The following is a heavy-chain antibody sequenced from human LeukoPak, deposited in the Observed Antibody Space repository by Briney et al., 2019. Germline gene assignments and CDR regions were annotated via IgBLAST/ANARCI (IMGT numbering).Heavy chain of an antibody. J-gene: IGHJ4*02. CDR1: GFTFSDYY. D-gene: IGHD3-9*01. CDR2: TSGSGSTI. Sequence: GGSLRLSCAASGFTFSDYYMSWIRQAPGKGLEWVSYTSGSGSTIYYADSVKGRFSISRDNAKNSLHLQMSSLRAEDTAVYYCARDYDILTGDYTDDYWGQGTLVTVSS. CDR3: ARDYDILTGDYTDDY. V-gene: IGHV3-11*01.